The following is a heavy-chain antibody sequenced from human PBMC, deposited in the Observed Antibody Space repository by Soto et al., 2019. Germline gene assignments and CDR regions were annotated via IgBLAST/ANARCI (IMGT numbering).Heavy chain of an antibody. CDR3: ARHLIIVGSTVGY. J-gene: IGHJ4*02. D-gene: IGHD1-26*01. CDR2: ISSTGDT. CDR1: GGSIRSSLYY. Sequence: PSETLSLTCIVSGGSIRSSLYYWGWIRQPPGKELQWIGIISSTGDTSYNPSLKSRVTISLDTSRNQFSLKMNSVTAADTALYYCARHLIIVGSTVGYWGQGTLVTVSS. V-gene: IGHV4-39*01.